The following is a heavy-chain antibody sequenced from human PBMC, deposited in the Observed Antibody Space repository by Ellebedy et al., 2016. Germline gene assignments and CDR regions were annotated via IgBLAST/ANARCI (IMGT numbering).Heavy chain of an antibody. V-gene: IGHV3-23*01. CDR1: GFTFKTYA. J-gene: IGHJ2*01. Sequence: GGSLRLXXAASGFTFKTYAMSWVRQAPGEGLEWVSNLSGSGPKTYYADSVQGRFTISRDNSKSTLYLQMNSLRAEDTAVYYCAKHETDGDYYFDLWGRGTLVTVSS. CDR2: LSGSGPKT. D-gene: IGHD2-21*01. CDR3: AKHETDGDYYFDL.